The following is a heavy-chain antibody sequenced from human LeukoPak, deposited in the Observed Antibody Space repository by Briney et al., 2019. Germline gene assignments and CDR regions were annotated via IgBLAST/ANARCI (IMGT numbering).Heavy chain of an antibody. V-gene: IGHV4-59*08. Sequence: SETLSLTCTVSGGSISSYYWSWIRQPPGKGLEWIGYIYYSGSTNYNPSLKSRVTISVDTSKNQFSLKLSSVTAADTAVYYCARGPYDFWSGYPPHYFDYWGQGTLVTVSS. CDR1: GGSISSYY. D-gene: IGHD3-3*01. CDR3: ARGPYDFWSGYPPHYFDY. CDR2: IYYSGST. J-gene: IGHJ4*02.